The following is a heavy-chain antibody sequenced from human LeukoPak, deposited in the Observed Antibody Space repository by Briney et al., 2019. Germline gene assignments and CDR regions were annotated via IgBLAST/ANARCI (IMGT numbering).Heavy chain of an antibody. Sequence: SETLSLTCTVSGGSISNYYWSWIRQPPGKGLEWIGYIYYSGSTNYNPSLKSRVTISVDTSKNQFSLKLSSVTAADTAVYYCARGSGYCSSTSCYTTLDYWGQGTLVTVSS. J-gene: IGHJ4*02. CDR3: ARGSGYCSSTSCYTTLDY. CDR2: IYYSGST. CDR1: GGSISNYY. D-gene: IGHD2-2*01. V-gene: IGHV4-59*01.